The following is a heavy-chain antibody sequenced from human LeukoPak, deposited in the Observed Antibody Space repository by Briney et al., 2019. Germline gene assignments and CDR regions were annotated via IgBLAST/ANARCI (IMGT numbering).Heavy chain of an antibody. D-gene: IGHD6-13*01. V-gene: IGHV4-34*01. CDR3: ARCFYSSSWYDAATNFDY. CDR2: INHSGST. CDR1: GGSFSGYY. Sequence: SETLSLTCGVYGGSFSGYYWSWIRQPPGKGLEWIGEINHSGSTDYNPSLKSRVTISVDTSKNQISLKLSSVTAADTAVYYCARCFYSSSWYDAATNFDYWGQGTLVTVSS. J-gene: IGHJ4*02.